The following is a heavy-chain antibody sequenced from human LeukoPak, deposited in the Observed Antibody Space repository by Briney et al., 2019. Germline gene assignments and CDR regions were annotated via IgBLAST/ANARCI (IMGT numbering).Heavy chain of an antibody. D-gene: IGHD6-13*01. Sequence: SETLSLTCTVSGGSISSSSYYWGWIRQPPGKGLEWIGSIFYSGSTYYNPSLKSRVTISVDTSKNQFSLKLRSVTAADTAVYYCARISSSNWYNERGAFDVWGQGTMVTVSS. J-gene: IGHJ3*01. CDR2: IFYSGST. V-gene: IGHV4-39*07. CDR3: ARISSSNWYNERGAFDV. CDR1: GGSISSSSYY.